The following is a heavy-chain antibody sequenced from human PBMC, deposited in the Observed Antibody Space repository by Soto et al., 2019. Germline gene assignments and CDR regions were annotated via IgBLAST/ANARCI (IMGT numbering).Heavy chain of an antibody. CDR3: ARGSSGWSHDGMDV. D-gene: IGHD6-19*01. CDR2: VYTGGTT. Sequence: EVQLVESGGGLVQPGGSLRLSCAASGFIVSTNYMSWVRQAPGMGLEWVSGVYTGGTTYYADSVKGRFTISRDSSKNTLYLQMNSLGAEDTAVYYCARGSSGWSHDGMDVWGQGTTVTVSS. CDR1: GFIVSTNY. J-gene: IGHJ6*02. V-gene: IGHV3-66*01.